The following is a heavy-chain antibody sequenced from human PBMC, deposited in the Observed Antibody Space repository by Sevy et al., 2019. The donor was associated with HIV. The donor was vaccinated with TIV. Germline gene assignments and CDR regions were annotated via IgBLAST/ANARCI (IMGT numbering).Heavy chain of an antibody. CDR1: GFTLSSSG. CDR3: AKRGDYGGSYFDH. Sequence: GGSLRLSCAASGFTLSSSGMTWVRQAPGKGLEWVSSITPNGGYTYYVESVKGRFAISRDNSQSTLYLLMNSLRVEVTAVYYCAKRGDYGGSYFDHWGRGALVTVSS. CDR2: ITPNGGYT. J-gene: IGHJ4*02. D-gene: IGHD4-17*01. V-gene: IGHV3-23*01.